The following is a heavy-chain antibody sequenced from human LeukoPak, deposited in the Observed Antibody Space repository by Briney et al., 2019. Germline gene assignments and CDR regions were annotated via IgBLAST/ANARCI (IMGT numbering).Heavy chain of an antibody. D-gene: IGHD1-26*01. CDR3: ARGGPLGGSYYVRWFDP. Sequence: GRSLRLSCAASGFTFSSYAMNWVRQAPGKGLEWVSSISGASSYIFYADSVKGRFTISRDNAKNSLFLQMNSLRAEDTAVYYCARGGPLGGSYYVRWFDPWGQGTLVTVSS. CDR1: GFTFSSYA. J-gene: IGHJ5*02. V-gene: IGHV3-21*06. CDR2: ISGASSYI.